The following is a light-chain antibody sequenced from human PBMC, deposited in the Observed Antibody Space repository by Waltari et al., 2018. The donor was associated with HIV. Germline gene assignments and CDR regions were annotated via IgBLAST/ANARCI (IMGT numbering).Light chain of an antibody. Sequence: QSALTQPPSASGSPGQSVTISCTGTSSDIGAYKYVSWYQQHPGKAPKLIISEVSKRPSGFPDRFSGSKSGNTASLTVSGLQAEDEADYYCTSYGGSNNVLFGGGTKLTVL. J-gene: IGLJ2*01. CDR3: TSYGGSNNVL. V-gene: IGLV2-8*01. CDR1: SSDIGAYKY. CDR2: EVS.